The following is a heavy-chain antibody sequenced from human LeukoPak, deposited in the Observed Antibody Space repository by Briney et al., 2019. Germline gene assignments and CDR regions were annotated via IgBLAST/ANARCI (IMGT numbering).Heavy chain of an antibody. Sequence: ASVKVSCKASGGTFSSYAISWVRQAPGQGLEWMGGIIPIFGTANYAQKFQGRVTITADESTSTAYMELSSLRSEDTAVYYCARFPRTYSPPYYYGMDVWGQGTTVTVSS. V-gene: IGHV1-69*13. CDR3: ARFPRTYSPPYYYGMDV. CDR2: IIPIFGTA. D-gene: IGHD2-21*01. CDR1: GGTFSSYA. J-gene: IGHJ6*02.